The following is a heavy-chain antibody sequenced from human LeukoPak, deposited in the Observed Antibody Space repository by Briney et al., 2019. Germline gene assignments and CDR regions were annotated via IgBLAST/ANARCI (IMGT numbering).Heavy chain of an antibody. Sequence: SETLSLTCTVSGYSISSGYYWGWVRQPPGKGLEWIGNIYHSGSSYYNPSLKSRVTISVDTSKDQFSLKLSSVTAADTAVYYCARDKGHDYGESWFDPWGQETLVTASS. CDR2: IYHSGSS. J-gene: IGHJ5*02. CDR1: GYSISSGYY. D-gene: IGHD4-17*01. V-gene: IGHV4-38-2*02. CDR3: ARDKGHDYGESWFDP.